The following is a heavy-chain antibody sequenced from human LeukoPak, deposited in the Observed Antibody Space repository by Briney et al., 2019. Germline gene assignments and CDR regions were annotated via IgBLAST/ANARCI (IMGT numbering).Heavy chain of an antibody. CDR1: GYTFTSYY. CDR2: INPSGGST. CDR3: ARAAYCGGDCYYDFDY. J-gene: IGHJ4*02. V-gene: IGHV1-46*01. D-gene: IGHD2-21*02. Sequence: ASVKVSCKAFGYTFTSYYMHWVRQAPGQGLEWMGIINPSGGSTSYAQKFQSRVTMTRDTSTSTVYMELSSLRSEDTAVYYCARAAYCGGDCYYDFDYWGQGTLVTVSS.